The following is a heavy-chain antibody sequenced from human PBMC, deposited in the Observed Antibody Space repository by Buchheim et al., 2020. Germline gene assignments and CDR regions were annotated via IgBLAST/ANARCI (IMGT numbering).Heavy chain of an antibody. J-gene: IGHJ4*02. CDR2: ISYDGRNK. V-gene: IGHV3-30*03. Sequence: QVQLVESGGGVVQPGRSLRLSCAASGFTFSSYGMHWVRQAPGKGLEWVTVISYDGRNKYYADSVKGRFTISRDKSKNTLYLQMNSLRTEDTAVYYCARDIWTYGSGSFDYWGQGTL. D-gene: IGHD3-10*01. CDR1: GFTFSSYG. CDR3: ARDIWTYGSGSFDY.